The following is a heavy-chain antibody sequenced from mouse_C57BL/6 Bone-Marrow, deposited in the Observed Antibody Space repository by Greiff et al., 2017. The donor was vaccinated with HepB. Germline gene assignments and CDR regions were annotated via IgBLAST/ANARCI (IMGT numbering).Heavy chain of an antibody. CDR2: ISSGGIYT. CDR1: GFTFSSYG. CDR3: ASPLITTVVAFYAMDY. D-gene: IGHD1-1*01. J-gene: IGHJ4*01. Sequence: EVQLVESGGDLVKPGGSLKLSCAASGFTFSSYGMSGVRQTPDKRLEWVATISSGGIYTYFPASVKGRFTISRDNAKNTLYLQMSSLKSEDTAMYYCASPLITTVVAFYAMDYWGQGTSVTVSS. V-gene: IGHV5-6*01.